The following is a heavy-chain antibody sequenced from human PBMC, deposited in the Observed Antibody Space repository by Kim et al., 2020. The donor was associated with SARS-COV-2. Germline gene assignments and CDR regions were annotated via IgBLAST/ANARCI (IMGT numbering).Heavy chain of an antibody. V-gene: IGHV3-49*03. J-gene: IGHJ3*02. CDR2: IRSKAYGGTT. CDR3: TGGSYYPRDAFDI. Sequence: GGSLRLSCTASGFTFGDYAMSWFRQAPGKGLEWVGFIRSKAYGGTTEYAASVKGRFTISRDDSKSIAYLQMNSLKTEDTAVYYCTGGSYYPRDAFDIWGQGTMVTVSS. CDR1: GFTFGDYA. D-gene: IGHD3-10*01.